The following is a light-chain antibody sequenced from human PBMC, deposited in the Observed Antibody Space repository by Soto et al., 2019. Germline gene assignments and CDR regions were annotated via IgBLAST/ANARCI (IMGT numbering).Light chain of an antibody. CDR3: QVWDSSIVL. CDR1: NIGTKN. Sequence: SYELTQPLSVSVALGQTARITCGGNNIGTKNVHWYQQKAGQAPVLVIYRDNNRPSWITERFSGSNSGNTATLTISRAQGGDEADYYCQVWDSSIVLFGGGTKLTVL. V-gene: IGLV3-9*01. J-gene: IGLJ2*01. CDR2: RDN.